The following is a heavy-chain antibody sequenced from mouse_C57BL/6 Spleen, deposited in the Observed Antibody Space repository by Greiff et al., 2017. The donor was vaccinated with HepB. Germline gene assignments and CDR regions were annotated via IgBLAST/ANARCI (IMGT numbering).Heavy chain of an antibody. CDR1: GYAFSSSW. V-gene: IGHV1-82*01. J-gene: IGHJ1*03. D-gene: IGHD1-1*01. Sequence: QVQLQQSGPELVKPGASVKISCKASGYAFSSSWMNWVKQRPGKGLEWIGRIYPGDGDTNYNGKFKGKATLTADKSSSTAYMQLSSLTSEDSAVYFCASEDYGSSSWYFDVWGTGTTVTVSS. CDR3: ASEDYGSSSWYFDV. CDR2: IYPGDGDT.